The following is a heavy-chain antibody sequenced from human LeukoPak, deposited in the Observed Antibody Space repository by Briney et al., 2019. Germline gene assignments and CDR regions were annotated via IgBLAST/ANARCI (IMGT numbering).Heavy chain of an antibody. Sequence: GGSLRLSCAAYGFTFTSYAMSWVRQAPGKGLEWVSAISASGDSTYYADSVKGRFTISRDNSKSTLYLQMNTLRTDDTAVYYCAKDSFSGGGMGFSDYWGQGTLVTISS. V-gene: IGHV3-23*01. J-gene: IGHJ4*02. CDR3: AKDSFSGGGMGFSDY. CDR1: GFTFTSYA. D-gene: IGHD2-15*01. CDR2: ISASGDST.